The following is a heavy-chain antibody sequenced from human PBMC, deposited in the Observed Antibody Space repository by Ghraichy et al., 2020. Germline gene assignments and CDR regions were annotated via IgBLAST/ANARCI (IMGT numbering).Heavy chain of an antibody. D-gene: IGHD5-18*01. V-gene: IGHV3-21*01. CDR3: ARDYSRGYSTFTSGGFDP. CDR2: ISSSSSYI. CDR1: GFTFSSYS. J-gene: IGHJ5*02. Sequence: GGSLRLSCAASGFTFSSYSMNWVRQAPGKGLEWVSSISSSSSYIYYADSVKGRFTISRDNAKNSLYLQMNSLRAEDTAVYYCARDYSRGYSTFTSGGFDPWGQGTLVTVSS.